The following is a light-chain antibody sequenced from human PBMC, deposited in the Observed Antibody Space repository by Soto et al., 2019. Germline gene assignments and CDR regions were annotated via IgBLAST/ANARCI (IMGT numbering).Light chain of an antibody. J-gene: IGLJ1*01. CDR3: AAWDDNLSGLYV. CDR2: RNS. CDR1: ASTIGRNY. Sequence: ALTQSPSASGTPGQRVTISCSGSASTIGRNYVYWYQQLPGTAPQLLIYRNSQRPSGVPDRFSGSKSGTSASLAISGLRSEDEADYYCAAWDDNLSGLYVFGAGTKVTVL. V-gene: IGLV1-47*01.